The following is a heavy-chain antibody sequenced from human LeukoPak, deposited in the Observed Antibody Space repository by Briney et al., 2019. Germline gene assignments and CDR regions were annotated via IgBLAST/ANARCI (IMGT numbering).Heavy chain of an antibody. CDR2: ITWSNGEI. D-gene: IGHD6-19*01. J-gene: IGHJ4*02. Sequence: PGGSLRLSCAASGLTFDVCAVHWVRQAPGKGLEWVSGITWSNGEIAYADSVKGRFTISRDNAKNSLYLQMNSLRTEDTAVYYCAKSLRNGSGWASDYWGQGTLVTVSS. CDR3: AKSLRNGSGWASDY. V-gene: IGHV3-9*01. CDR1: GLTFDVCA.